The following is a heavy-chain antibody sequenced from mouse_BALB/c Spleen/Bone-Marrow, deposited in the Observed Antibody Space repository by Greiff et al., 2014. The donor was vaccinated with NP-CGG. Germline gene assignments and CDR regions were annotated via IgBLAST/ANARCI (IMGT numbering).Heavy chain of an antibody. J-gene: IGHJ2*01. V-gene: IGHV3-2*02. Sequence: EVQLQQSGPGLVKPSQSLSLTCTVTGYSIPSDYAWNWIRQFPGNKLEWMGYISYSGSTSYNPSLKSRISITRDTSKNQFFLQLNSVTTEDTATYYCARSWLRRGFDYWGQGTTLTVSS. D-gene: IGHD2-2*01. CDR3: ARSWLRRGFDY. CDR1: GYSIPSDYA. CDR2: ISYSGST.